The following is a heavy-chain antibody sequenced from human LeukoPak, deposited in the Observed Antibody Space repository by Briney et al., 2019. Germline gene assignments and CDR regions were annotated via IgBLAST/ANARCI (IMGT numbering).Heavy chain of an antibody. V-gene: IGHV1-46*01. CDR2: INPSGGST. D-gene: IGHD3-3*01. CDR1: GYTFTSYD. Sequence: GASVKVSCKASGYTFTSYDINWVRQAPGQGLEWMGIINPSGGSTSYAQKFQGRVTMTRDTSTSTVYMELSSLRSEDTAVYYCARDQDFGVGTFDYWGQGTLVTVSS. J-gene: IGHJ4*02. CDR3: ARDQDFGVGTFDY.